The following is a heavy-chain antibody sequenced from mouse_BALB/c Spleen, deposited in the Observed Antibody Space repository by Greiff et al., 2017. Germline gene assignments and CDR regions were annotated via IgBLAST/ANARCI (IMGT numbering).Heavy chain of an antibody. Sequence: EVQLQESGPGLVKPSQSLSLTCSVTGYSITSGYYWNWIRQFPGNKLEWMGYISYDGSNNYNPSLKNRISITRDTSKNQFFLKLNSLTTEDTATSYCDRASSSSPSSAMDYWGQGTSVTVSS. CDR1: GYSITSGYY. CDR2: ISYDGSN. J-gene: IGHJ4*01. CDR3: DRASSSSPSSAMDY. V-gene: IGHV3-6*02.